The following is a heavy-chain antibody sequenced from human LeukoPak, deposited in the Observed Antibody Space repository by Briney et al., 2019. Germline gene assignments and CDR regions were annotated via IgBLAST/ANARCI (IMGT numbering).Heavy chain of an antibody. CDR3: ARNGGNSDYDY. J-gene: IGHJ4*02. D-gene: IGHD4-23*01. CDR2: IYHNGAT. V-gene: IGHV4-4*02. CDR1: GGSVSSSSSIC. Sequence: SETLSLTCAVSGGSVSSSSSICWTWVRQPPGEGLEWIGEIYHNGATNYNPSLKSRVTLLLDKSKNQFSLRLNSVTAADTAVYYCARNGGNSDYDYWGQGTLVTVSA.